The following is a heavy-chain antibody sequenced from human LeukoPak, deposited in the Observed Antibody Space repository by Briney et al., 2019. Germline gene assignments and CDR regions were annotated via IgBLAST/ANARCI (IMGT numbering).Heavy chain of an antibody. CDR1: GGSISSGSYD. D-gene: IGHD5-18*01. J-gene: IGHJ4*02. CDR2: IYTSGST. CDR3: ARGADTAMVTG. V-gene: IGHV4-61*02. Sequence: SQTLSLTCTVSGGSISSGSYDWGWLRQPAGKGLEWIGRIYTSGSTNYNPSLKSRVTISVDTSKNQFSLKLSSVTAADTAVYYCARGADTAMVTGWGQGTLVTVSS.